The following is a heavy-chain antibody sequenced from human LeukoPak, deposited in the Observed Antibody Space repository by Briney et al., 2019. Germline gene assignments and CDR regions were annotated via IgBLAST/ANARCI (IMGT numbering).Heavy chain of an antibody. J-gene: IGHJ4*02. D-gene: IGHD3-3*01. V-gene: IGHV3-53*05. CDR1: GFTVSSNY. Sequence: GGSLRLSCAASGFTVSSNYMSWVRQAPGEGLEWVSVIYSGGSTYYADSVKGRFTISRDNSKNTLYLQMNSLRAEDTAVYYCARDRDNYDFWSGLTSYYFDYWGQGTLVTVSS. CDR3: ARDRDNYDFWSGLTSYYFDY. CDR2: IYSGGST.